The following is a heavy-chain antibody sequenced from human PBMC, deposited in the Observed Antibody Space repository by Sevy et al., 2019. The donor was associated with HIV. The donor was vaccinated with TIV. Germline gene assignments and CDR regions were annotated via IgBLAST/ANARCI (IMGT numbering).Heavy chain of an antibody. CDR1: GFTFSNYA. CDR2: FSFGCGKI. V-gene: IGHV3-23*01. Sequence: GGSLRLSCAASGFTFSNYAMSWVRQAPGKGLEWVSTFSFGCGKINYADSVKGRFTISRDNSKNTLYLQMNSLRVEDTAVYYCAHETFGRFESWGQGTLVTVSS. J-gene: IGHJ4*02. D-gene: IGHD3-16*01. CDR3: AHETFGRFES.